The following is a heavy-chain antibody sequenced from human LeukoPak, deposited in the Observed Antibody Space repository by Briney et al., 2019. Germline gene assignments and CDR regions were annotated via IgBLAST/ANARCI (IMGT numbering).Heavy chain of an antibody. CDR3: ARSHTRKGFCGGGRCYPAVWWFDP. V-gene: IGHV1-8*01. D-gene: IGHD2-15*01. CDR1: GYTFINND. Sequence: ASVKVSCKASGYTFINNDINWVRQAPGQGLEWMAWIDPKNGNRGYAQNFQGRVTMTTDTSISTAYMELSSLRSEDTDVYYCARSHTRKGFCGGGRCYPAVWWFDPWGQGTLVTVSS. J-gene: IGHJ5*02. CDR2: IDPKNGNR.